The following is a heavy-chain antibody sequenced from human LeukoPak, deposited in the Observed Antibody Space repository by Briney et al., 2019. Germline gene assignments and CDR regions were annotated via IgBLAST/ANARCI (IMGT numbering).Heavy chain of an antibody. CDR3: ARAVTSTEGY. V-gene: IGHV3-7*03. CDR2: INEGGSGK. J-gene: IGHJ4*02. D-gene: IGHD4-17*01. Sequence: PGGSLRLSCAASGFVFSSYWMTWVRQAPGKGLEWVASINEGGSGKYYVDSVKGRFTISRDNAQKSLYLETHSLRAEDTAVYYCARAVTSTEGYWGQGTLVTVSS. CDR1: GFVFSSYW.